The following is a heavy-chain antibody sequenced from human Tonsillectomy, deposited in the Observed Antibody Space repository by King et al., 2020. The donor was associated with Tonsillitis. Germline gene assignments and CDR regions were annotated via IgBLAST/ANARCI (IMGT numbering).Heavy chain of an antibody. CDR3: ARVRGSSAYRDC. D-gene: IGHD2-2*01. CDR1: GFTVSNNY. V-gene: IGHV3-66*01. J-gene: IGHJ4*02. Sequence: VQLVESGGGLVQPGGSLRLSCAASGFTVSNNYMGWVRQAPGKGLEWVSVIYTDGRTYYADSAKGRFTISRDNSKNTLYLQVNTLGAEDTAVYYCARVRGSSAYRDCWGQGTLVTVAS. CDR2: IYTDGRT.